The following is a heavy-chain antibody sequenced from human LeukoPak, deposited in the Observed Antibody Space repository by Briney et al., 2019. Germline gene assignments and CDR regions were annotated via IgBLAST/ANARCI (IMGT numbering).Heavy chain of an antibody. V-gene: IGHV5-51*01. J-gene: IGHJ3*02. Sequence: GESLKISCKASGMRFTTDWIGWVRQVPGKGLEWLGSIYPDDSFTRYSPSFQGLVTFSVDKSVNTAFLQWTSLEASDTGIYYCARHQVPRLSNPFDIWGQGTMVTVSS. CDR3: ARHQVPRLSNPFDI. CDR2: IYPDDSFT. CDR1: GMRFTTDW.